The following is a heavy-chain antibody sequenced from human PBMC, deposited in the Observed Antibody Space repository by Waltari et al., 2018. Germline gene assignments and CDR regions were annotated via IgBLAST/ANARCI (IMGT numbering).Heavy chain of an antibody. Sequence: QVQLQESGPGLVKPSETLSLTCTVSGGSISSYYWSWIRQPPGKGLEWIGYIYYSGSTNYSPALKSRVTISVDTSKNQFSLKLSSVTAADTAVYYCARLRYRDFDYWGQGTLVIVSS. V-gene: IGHV4-59*08. CDR3: ARLRYRDFDY. CDR1: GGSISSYY. CDR2: IYYSGST. D-gene: IGHD4-4*01. J-gene: IGHJ4*02.